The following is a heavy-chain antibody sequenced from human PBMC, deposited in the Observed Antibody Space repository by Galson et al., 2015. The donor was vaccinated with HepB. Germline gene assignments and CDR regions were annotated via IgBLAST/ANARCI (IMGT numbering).Heavy chain of an antibody. CDR2: IYHSGST. Sequence: TLSLTCTVSGGSISSSNWWDWVRQPPGKGLEWIGEIYHSGSTNYNPSLKSRVTISVDNSKNQFSLKLSSVTAADTAVYYCARHLGRMIFGVVIKNNWFDPWGQGTLVTVSS. D-gene: IGHD3/OR15-3a*01. CDR1: GGSISSSNW. CDR3: ARHLGRMIFGVVIKNNWFDP. V-gene: IGHV4-4*02. J-gene: IGHJ5*02.